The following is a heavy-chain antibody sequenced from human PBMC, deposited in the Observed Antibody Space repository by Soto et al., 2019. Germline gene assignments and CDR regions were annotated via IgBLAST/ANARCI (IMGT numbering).Heavy chain of an antibody. CDR2: IYYSGST. CDR3: ARGRWFGELFAYFDY. CDR1: GGSISSYY. D-gene: IGHD3-10*01. V-gene: IGHV4-59*01. J-gene: IGHJ4*02. Sequence: PSETLSLTCTVSGGSISSYYWSWIRQPPGKGLEWIGYIYYSGSTNYNPSLKSRVTISVDTSKNQFSLKLSSVTAADTAVYYCARGRWFGELFAYFDYWGQGTLVTVSS.